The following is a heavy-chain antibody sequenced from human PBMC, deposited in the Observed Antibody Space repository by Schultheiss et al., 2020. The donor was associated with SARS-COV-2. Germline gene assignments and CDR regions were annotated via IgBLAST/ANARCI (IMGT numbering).Heavy chain of an antibody. Sequence: SETLSLTCTVSGGSISSGGYYWSWIRQHPGKGLEWIGYIYYSGSTNYNPSLKSRVTISVDTSKNQFSLKLSSVTAADTAVYYCARGRDSSGYYPYYFDYWGQGTLVTVSS. CDR2: IYYSGST. J-gene: IGHJ4*02. V-gene: IGHV4-61*08. CDR1: GGSISSGGYY. D-gene: IGHD3-22*01. CDR3: ARGRDSSGYYPYYFDY.